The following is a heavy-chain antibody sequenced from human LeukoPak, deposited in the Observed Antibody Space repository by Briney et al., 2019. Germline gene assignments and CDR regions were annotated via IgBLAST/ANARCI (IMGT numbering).Heavy chain of an antibody. CDR3: ARDLWYSSSSSPLDY. CDR2: INPSSGGT. V-gene: IGHV1-2*02. CDR1: GYTFTGYY. J-gene: IGHJ4*02. D-gene: IGHD6-6*01. Sequence: ASVKVSCKASGYTFTGYYMHWVRQAPGQGLEWMGWINPSSGGTNYAQKFQGRVTMTRDTSISTAYMELSRLRSDDTAVYYCARDLWYSSSSSPLDYWGQGTLVTVSS.